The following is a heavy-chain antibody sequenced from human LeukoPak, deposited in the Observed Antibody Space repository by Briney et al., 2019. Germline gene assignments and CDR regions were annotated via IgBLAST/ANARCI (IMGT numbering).Heavy chain of an antibody. V-gene: IGHV3-11*05. Sequence: GGSLRLSCAASGFTFSDYYMSWIRQAPGKGLEWVSYISSSSSYTNYADSVKGRFTISRDNAKNSLHLQMNSLRAEDTAVYYCARDGGYYYDSSGYCDYWGQGTLVTVSS. J-gene: IGHJ4*02. CDR1: GFTFSDYY. CDR3: ARDGGYYYDSSGYCDY. CDR2: ISSSSSYT. D-gene: IGHD3-22*01.